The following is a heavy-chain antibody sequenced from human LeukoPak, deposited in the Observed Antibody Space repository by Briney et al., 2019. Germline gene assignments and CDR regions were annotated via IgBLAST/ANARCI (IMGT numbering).Heavy chain of an antibody. CDR3: AREYYYDSSGYYPFDY. J-gene: IGHJ4*02. D-gene: IGHD3-22*01. V-gene: IGHV4-4*02. Sequence: SGTLSLTCAVSGGSISSSNWWSWVRQPPGKGLEWIGEIYHSGSTNYNPSLKSRVTISVDTSKNQFSLKLSSVTAADTAVYYCAREYYYDSSGYYPFDYWGQGTLVTVSS. CDR2: IYHSGST. CDR1: GGSISSSNW.